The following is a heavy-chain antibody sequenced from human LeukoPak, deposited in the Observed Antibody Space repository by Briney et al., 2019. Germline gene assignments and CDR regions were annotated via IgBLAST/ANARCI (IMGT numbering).Heavy chain of an antibody. CDR2: INPNSGGT. CDR1: GYTFTGYY. CDR3: ASLFALIAAAGTSWFDP. V-gene: IGHV1-2*02. J-gene: IGHJ5*02. Sequence: ASVKVSCKASGYTFTGYYMHWVRQAPGQGLEWMGWINPNSGGTNYAQKFQGRVTMTRDTSISTAYMELSRLRSDDTAVYYCASLFALIAAAGTSWFDPWGQGTLVTVSS. D-gene: IGHD6-13*01.